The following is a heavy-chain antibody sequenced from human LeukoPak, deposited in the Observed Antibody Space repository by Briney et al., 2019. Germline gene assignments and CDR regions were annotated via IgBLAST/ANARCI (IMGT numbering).Heavy chain of an antibody. V-gene: IGHV3-53*01. CDR3: AREEFGGGTNYYYGMDV. D-gene: IGHD1-1*01. CDR1: GFTLSSNY. CDR2: IYSGGST. Sequence: GGSLRLSCAASGFTLSSNYMSWVRRAPGKGLEWVSVIYSGGSTYYADTVKGRFTISRDNSKNTLYLQMNSLRAEDTAVYYCAREEFGGGTNYYYGMDVWGQGTTVTVSS. J-gene: IGHJ6*02.